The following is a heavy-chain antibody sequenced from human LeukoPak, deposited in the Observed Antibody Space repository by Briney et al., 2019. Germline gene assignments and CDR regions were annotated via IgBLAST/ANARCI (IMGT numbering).Heavy chain of an antibody. CDR1: GFTCSNYA. J-gene: IGHJ3*01. D-gene: IGHD1-26*01. CDR3: ARFKVGSNATQKNAFDV. Sequence: SGGSLRLSCAASGFTCSNYAMHWVRQAPGKELGWVAVISFDATKEYFGKSVKGRFTISRDNSKSTLFLQMHSLRVEDTALYFCARFKVGSNATQKNAFDVWGRGTVVTVSS. CDR2: ISFDATKE. V-gene: IGHV3-30*17.